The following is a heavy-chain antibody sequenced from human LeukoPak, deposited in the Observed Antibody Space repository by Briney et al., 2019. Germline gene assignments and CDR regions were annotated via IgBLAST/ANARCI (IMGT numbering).Heavy chain of an antibody. V-gene: IGHV3-11*01. CDR1: GFTFSDYN. Sequence: GGSLRLSCAASGFTFSDYNMRWIRQAPGKGLEWVSSISRSGSTKYYADSVKGRFTISRDNAKNSLFLQMNSLRAEDTAVYYCARDDGSGSLYWGQGTLVTVSS. CDR2: ISRSGSTK. D-gene: IGHD3-10*01. CDR3: ARDDGSGSLY. J-gene: IGHJ4*02.